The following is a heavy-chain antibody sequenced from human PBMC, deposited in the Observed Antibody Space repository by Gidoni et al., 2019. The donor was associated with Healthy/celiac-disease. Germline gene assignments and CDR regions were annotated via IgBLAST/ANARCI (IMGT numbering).Heavy chain of an antibody. CDR1: GFPFSSYE. D-gene: IGHD2-21*02. Sequence: EVQLVESGGGLVQPGGSLRLSCAASGFPFSSYEMTWVRQAPGKGLEWVSYISSSGSTIYYADSVKGRFTISRDNAKNSLYLQMNSLRAEDTAVYYCARDLKHIVVVTADYYYYGMDVWGQGTTVTVSS. CDR2: ISSSGSTI. J-gene: IGHJ6*02. V-gene: IGHV3-48*03. CDR3: ARDLKHIVVVTADYYYYGMDV.